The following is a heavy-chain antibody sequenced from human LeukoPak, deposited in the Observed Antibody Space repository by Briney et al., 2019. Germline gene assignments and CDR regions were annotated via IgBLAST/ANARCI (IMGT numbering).Heavy chain of an antibody. J-gene: IGHJ5*02. Sequence: SQTLSLTCTVSGGPISSGSYYWSWIRQPAGKGLEWIGRIYTSGSTNYNPSLKSRVTISVDTSKNQFSLKLSSVTAADTAVYYCARDWRGWFDPWGQGTLVTVSS. CDR3: ARDWRGWFDP. D-gene: IGHD3-3*01. V-gene: IGHV4-61*02. CDR2: IYTSGST. CDR1: GGPISSGSYY.